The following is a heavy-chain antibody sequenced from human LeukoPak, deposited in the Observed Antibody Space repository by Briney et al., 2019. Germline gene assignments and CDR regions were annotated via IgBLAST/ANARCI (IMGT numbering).Heavy chain of an antibody. D-gene: IGHD2-2*02. V-gene: IGHV4-34*01. J-gene: IGHJ4*02. CDR2: INHSGST. CDR3: ARGVRTHIVVVPAAIPVWNY. Sequence: PSETLSLTCAVYGGSFSGYYWSWIRQPPGKGLEWIGEINHSGSTNYNPSLKSRVTISVDTSKNQFSLKLSSVTAPDTAVYYCARGVRTHIVVVPAAIPVWNYWGQGTLVTVSS. CDR1: GGSFSGYY.